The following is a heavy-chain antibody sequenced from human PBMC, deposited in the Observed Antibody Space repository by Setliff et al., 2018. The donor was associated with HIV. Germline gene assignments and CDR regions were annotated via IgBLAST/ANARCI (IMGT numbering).Heavy chain of an antibody. CDR3: ARHRDGGTYPLDY. CDR2: IYYSGNT. Sequence: SETLSLTCTVSGDSVSSASYYWSWIRQPPGKGLEWIGWIYYSGNTRYNPSLKSRVAISLDTSKNRFSLQLTSVTAADTAVYYCARHRDGGTYPLDYWGQGTLVTVSS. J-gene: IGHJ4*02. D-gene: IGHD1-26*01. V-gene: IGHV4-61*01. CDR1: GDSVSSASYY.